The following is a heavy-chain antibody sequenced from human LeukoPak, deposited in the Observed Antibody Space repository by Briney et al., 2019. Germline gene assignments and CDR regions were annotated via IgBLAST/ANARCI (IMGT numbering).Heavy chain of an antibody. CDR1: GGSISSGGYS. CDR2: IYHSGST. Sequence: SETLSLTCAVSGGSISSGGYSWSWIRQPPGKGLEWIGYIYHSGSTYYNPSLKSRVTISVDTSKNQFSLKLSSVTAADTAVYYCARGPPERFLEWLGSKQGNWFDPWGQGTLVTVSS. CDR3: ARGPPERFLEWLGSKQGNWFDP. J-gene: IGHJ5*02. D-gene: IGHD3-3*01. V-gene: IGHV4-30-2*01.